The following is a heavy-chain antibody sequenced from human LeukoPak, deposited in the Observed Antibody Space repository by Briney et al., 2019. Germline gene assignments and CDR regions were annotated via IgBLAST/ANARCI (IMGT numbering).Heavy chain of an antibody. CDR1: GFTFSSYG. CDR3: AKDREYQQSYYYYYMDV. CDR2: IRYDGSNK. V-gene: IGHV3-30*02. D-gene: IGHD2-2*01. J-gene: IGHJ6*03. Sequence: PGGSLRLSCAASGFTFSSYGMHWVRQAPGRGLEWVAFIRYDGSNKYYADSVTGRFTISRDNSKNTLYLQMNSLRAEDTAVYYCAKDREYQQSYYYYYMDVWGKGTTVTVSS.